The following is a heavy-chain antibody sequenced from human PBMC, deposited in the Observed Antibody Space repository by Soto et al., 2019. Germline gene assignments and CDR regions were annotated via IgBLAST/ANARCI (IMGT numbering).Heavy chain of an antibody. CDR1: GGSISSYY. D-gene: IGHD6-6*01. CDR3: ARAARRGYYFDY. Sequence: SETLSLTCTVSGGSISSYYWSWIRQPPGKGLEWIGYIYYSGSTNYNPSLKSRVTISVDTSKNQFSLKLGSVTAADTAVYYCARAARRGYYFDYWGQGTLVTVSS. J-gene: IGHJ4*02. V-gene: IGHV4-59*01. CDR2: IYYSGST.